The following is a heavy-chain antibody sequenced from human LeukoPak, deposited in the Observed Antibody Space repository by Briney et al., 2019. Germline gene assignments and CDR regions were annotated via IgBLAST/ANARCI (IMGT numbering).Heavy chain of an antibody. Sequence: GGSVRLSCAASGFTVSSYGMSWVRQAPGKGLEWVSVISHFGGRTHYADSVKGRFTVSRDNSKNTLYLQMNRLRAEDTAVYYCARDSDHDAFDSWGQGRIVSVSS. CDR1: GFTVSSYG. V-gene: IGHV3-23*01. CDR3: ARDSDHDAFDS. J-gene: IGHJ3*02. CDR2: ISHFGGRT.